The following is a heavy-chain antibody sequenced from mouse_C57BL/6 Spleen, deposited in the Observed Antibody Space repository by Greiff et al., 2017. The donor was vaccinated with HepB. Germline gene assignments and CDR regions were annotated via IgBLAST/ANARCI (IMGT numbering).Heavy chain of an antibody. CDR2: INPGSGGT. CDR1: GYAFTNYL. Sequence: VQLQQSGAELVRPGTSVKVSCKASGYAFTNYLIEWVKQRPGQGLEWIGVINPGSGGTNYNEKFKGKATLTADKSSSTAYMQLSSLTSEDSAVYFCARGGGLRPYFDVWGTGTTVTVSS. D-gene: IGHD2-4*01. CDR3: ARGGGLRPYFDV. V-gene: IGHV1-54*01. J-gene: IGHJ1*03.